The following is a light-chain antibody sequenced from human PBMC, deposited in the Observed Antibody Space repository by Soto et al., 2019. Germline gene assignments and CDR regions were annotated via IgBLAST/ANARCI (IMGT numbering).Light chain of an antibody. V-gene: IGLV1-44*01. CDR3: GAWDESLNGYV. CDR1: SSNIGSNY. Sequence: QSVLTQPPSASGTPGQRVTISCSGSSSNIGSNYVNWYQQLPGTAPKVLIHTDNERPSGVPDRFSGSKSGTSASLAINGLQSGDEADYYCGAWDESLNGYVFGTGTKVTVL. J-gene: IGLJ1*01. CDR2: TDN.